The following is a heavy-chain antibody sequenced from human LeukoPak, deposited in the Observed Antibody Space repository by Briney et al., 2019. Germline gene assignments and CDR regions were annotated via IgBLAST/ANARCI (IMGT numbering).Heavy chain of an antibody. CDR2: IYYSGST. J-gene: IGHJ4*02. CDR3: AREGTYYYDSSFSL. D-gene: IGHD3-22*01. V-gene: IGHV4-39*07. CDR1: GGSISSGSYF. Sequence: SETLSLTCSVSGGSISSGSYFWGWIRQPPGKGLEWIGSIYYSGSTNYNPSLKSRVTMSVDTSKNQFSLKLSSVTAADAAVYYCAREGTYYYDSSFSLWGQGTLVTVSS.